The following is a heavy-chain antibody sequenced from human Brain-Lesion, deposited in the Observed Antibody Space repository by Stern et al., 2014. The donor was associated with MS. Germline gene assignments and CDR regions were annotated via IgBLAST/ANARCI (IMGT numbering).Heavy chain of an antibody. J-gene: IGHJ6*02. D-gene: IGHD3-3*01. CDR3: ARDQRGITIFGVVTDYYYLGMDV. Sequence: MQLVESGAEVKKPGASVKVSCKTSGYIFTGYYIHWVRQAPGQGLEWMAWINPNTGGTKYAQKFQGRVTMSRDTSISTAYVELSGLTSDDTAVYYCARDQRGITIFGVVTDYYYLGMDVWGQGTTVTVSS. CDR2: INPNTGGT. V-gene: IGHV1-2*02. CDR1: GYIFTGYY.